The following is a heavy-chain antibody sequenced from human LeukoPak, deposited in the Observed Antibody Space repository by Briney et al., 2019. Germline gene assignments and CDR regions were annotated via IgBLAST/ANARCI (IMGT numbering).Heavy chain of an antibody. D-gene: IGHD6-6*01. J-gene: IGHJ4*02. V-gene: IGHV3-7*01. CDR2: IREDGSEK. CDR1: GFTFSSYW. CDR3: ARGRSSLDY. Sequence: GGSLRLSCAASGFTFSSYWVTWVRQAPGKGLEWVANIREDGSEKYYVDSVKGRFTISRDNAKNSLYLQMNSLRAEDTAVYYCARGRSSLDYWGQGTLVTVSS.